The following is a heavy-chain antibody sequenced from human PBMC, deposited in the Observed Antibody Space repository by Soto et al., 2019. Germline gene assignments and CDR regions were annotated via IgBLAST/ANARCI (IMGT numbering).Heavy chain of an antibody. V-gene: IGHV4-39*01. CDR2: IYYSGST. CDR1: GGSISSSSYY. CDR3: ARHGQRQLWLQGYYYGMDV. D-gene: IGHD5-18*01. J-gene: IGHJ6*02. Sequence: PSETLSLTCTVSGGSISSSSYYWGWIRQPPGKGLEWIGSIYYSGSTYYNPSLKSRVTISVDTSKNQFSLKLSSVTAADTAVYYCARHGQRQLWLQGYYYGMDVWGQGTTVTVSS.